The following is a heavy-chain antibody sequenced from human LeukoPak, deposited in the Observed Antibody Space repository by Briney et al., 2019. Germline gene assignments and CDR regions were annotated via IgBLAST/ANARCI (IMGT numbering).Heavy chain of an antibody. Sequence: SVKVSCKASGGTFSSYAISWVRQAPGQGLEWMGGIIPIFGTANYAQKFQGRVTITADKSTSTAYMELSRLRSDDTAVYYCARGSSGWYSGFDPWGQGTLVTVSS. CDR2: IIPIFGTA. D-gene: IGHD6-19*01. V-gene: IGHV1-69*06. J-gene: IGHJ5*02. CDR3: ARGSSGWYSGFDP. CDR1: GGTFSSYA.